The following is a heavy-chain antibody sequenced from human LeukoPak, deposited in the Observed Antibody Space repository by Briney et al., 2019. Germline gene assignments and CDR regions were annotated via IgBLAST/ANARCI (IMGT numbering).Heavy chain of an antibody. J-gene: IGHJ6*03. CDR1: GYTFTSYS. D-gene: IGHD2-15*01. V-gene: IGHV7-4-1*02. CDR3: ARKSVAATPRDIVYQYSYMDV. CDR2: IDANTGNP. Sequence: ASVKVSCKASGYTFTSYSMNWVRQAPGQGLEWMGWIDANTGNPTYVQGFTGRFVFSLDTSVSTAYLQISSLKAEDTAVYYCARKSVAATPRDIVYQYSYMDVWGKGTTVTVSS.